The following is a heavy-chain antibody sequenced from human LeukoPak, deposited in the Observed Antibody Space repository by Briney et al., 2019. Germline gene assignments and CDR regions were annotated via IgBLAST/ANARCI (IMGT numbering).Heavy chain of an antibody. J-gene: IGHJ4*02. CDR2: ISYSGST. CDR3: TRDRRDGYNYVDI. CDR1: GGSISSHY. V-gene: IGHV4-59*11. Sequence: NPSETLSLTCTVSGGSISSHYWSWIRQPPGKGLEWIGYISYSGSTNYNPSLKSRVTMSVDTSKNQFSLKLSSVTAADTAVYYCTRDRRDGYNYVDIWGQGTLVTVSS. D-gene: IGHD5-24*01.